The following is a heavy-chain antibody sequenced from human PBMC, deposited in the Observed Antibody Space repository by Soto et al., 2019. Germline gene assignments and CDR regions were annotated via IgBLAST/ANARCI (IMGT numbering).Heavy chain of an antibody. CDR2: IKSKTDGGTT. Sequence: PWGSLRLSCAASGFTFSNAWMSWVRQAPGKGLEWVGRIKSKTDGGTTDYAAPVKGRFTISRDDSKNTLYLQMNSLKTEDTAVYYCTTGEYSSSNYYYYGMDVWGQGTTVTVSS. CDR3: TTGEYSSSNYYYYGMDV. CDR1: GFTFSNAW. J-gene: IGHJ6*02. V-gene: IGHV3-15*01. D-gene: IGHD6-6*01.